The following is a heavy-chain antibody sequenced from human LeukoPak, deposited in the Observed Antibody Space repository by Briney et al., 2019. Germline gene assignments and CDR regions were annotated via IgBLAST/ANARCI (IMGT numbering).Heavy chain of an antibody. J-gene: IGHJ4*02. CDR1: GDSVTSSY. D-gene: IGHD2-15*01. V-gene: IGHV4-59*08. Sequence: SETLTLTCSVSGDSVTSSYWNWIRQPPGKGLEWIGYVSSDGTTNYNPSLRSRLIMSVDTAKNDISLILTSVTAADTAIYYCPRLDSIVEGCYNHRGRGTLVTVSS. CDR3: PRLDSIVEGCYNH. CDR2: VSSDGTT.